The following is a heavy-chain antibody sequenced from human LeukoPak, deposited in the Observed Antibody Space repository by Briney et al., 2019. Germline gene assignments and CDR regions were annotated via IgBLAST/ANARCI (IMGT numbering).Heavy chain of an antibody. J-gene: IGHJ4*02. CDR2: ISWNSGSI. CDR3: AKDMGSGWYGSPFDY. D-gene: IGHD6-19*01. Sequence: SLSLSCAASGFTFDDYARHWVRQAPGRGLEWVSGISWNSGSIAYADSVKGRFTISTDNAKNSLYLQMNSLRAEDMALYYCAKDMGSGWYGSPFDYWGQGTLVTVSS. V-gene: IGHV3-9*03. CDR1: GFTFDDYA.